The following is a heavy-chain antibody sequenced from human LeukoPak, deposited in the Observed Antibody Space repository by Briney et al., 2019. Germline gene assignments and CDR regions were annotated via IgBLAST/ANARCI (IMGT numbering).Heavy chain of an antibody. CDR2: ISTYNGNT. CDR3: ARDPKWEGWNTEGRVMDV. V-gene: IGHV1-18*01. D-gene: IGHD1-26*01. J-gene: IGHJ6*02. Sequence: ASVKVSCKASGYTFMKYGFSWVRQAPGQGLEWLGWISTYNGNTKYAEKFQGGVTMTTDTSTSTAYMELRSLRSDDTAVYHCARDPKWEGWNTEGRVMDVWGQGTTVTVSS. CDR1: GYTFMKYG.